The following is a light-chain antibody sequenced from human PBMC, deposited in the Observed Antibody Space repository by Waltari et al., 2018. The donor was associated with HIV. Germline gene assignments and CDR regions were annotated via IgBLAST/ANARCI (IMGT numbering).Light chain of an antibody. CDR3: QQYNKWPQT. V-gene: IGKV3-15*01. J-gene: IGKJ1*01. CDR2: GAS. Sequence: EIVMTQSPATLSVSPGERATLTCRASQSVITNLAWYQEIPGQAPRLHIYGASTRATGLPARFSGSGSGTAFTLTISSLQSEDFAVYYCQQYNKWPQTFGQGTKVEIK. CDR1: QSVITN.